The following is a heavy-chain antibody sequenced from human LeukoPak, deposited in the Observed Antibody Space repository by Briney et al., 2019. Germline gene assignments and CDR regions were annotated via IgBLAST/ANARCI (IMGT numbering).Heavy chain of an antibody. V-gene: IGHV3-53*01. D-gene: IGHD6-13*01. CDR1: GFTVSSNY. Sequence: GGSLRLSWAASGFTVSSNYMSWVRQAPGKGLEWDSVIYSGGSTYYADSAKGRFTISRDNSNSTLYLQMNSLRAEDTAVYYCARHRSSSWYGGGFDYWGQGPLVTVSS. CDR3: ARHRSSSWYGGGFDY. CDR2: IYSGGST. J-gene: IGHJ4*02.